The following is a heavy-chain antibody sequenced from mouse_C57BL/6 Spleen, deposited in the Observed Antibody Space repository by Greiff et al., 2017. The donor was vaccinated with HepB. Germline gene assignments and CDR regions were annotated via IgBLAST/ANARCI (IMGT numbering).Heavy chain of an antibody. CDR2: INPGSGGT. J-gene: IGHJ2*01. V-gene: IGHV1-54*01. CDR1: GYAFTNYL. D-gene: IGHD1-1*01. Sequence: QVQLQQSGAELVRPGTSVKVSCKASGYAFTNYLIEGVKQRPGQGLEWIGVINPGSGGTNYNEKFKGKATLTADKSSSTAYMQLSSLTSEDSAVYFCAREGGSSYYFDYWGQGTTLTVSS. CDR3: AREGGSSYYFDY.